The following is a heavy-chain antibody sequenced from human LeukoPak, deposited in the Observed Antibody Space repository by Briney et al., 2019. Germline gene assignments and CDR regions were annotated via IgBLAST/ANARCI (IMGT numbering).Heavy chain of an antibody. Sequence: PGGSLRLSCAASGFTFSSYGMHWVRQAPGKGLEWVSAISGSGGSTYYADSVKGRFTISRDNSKNTLYLQMNSLRAEDTAVYYCAKVRQQQLVKFDYWGQGTLVTVSS. V-gene: IGHV3-23*01. CDR1: GFTFSSYG. CDR2: ISGSGGST. J-gene: IGHJ4*02. D-gene: IGHD6-13*01. CDR3: AKVRQQQLVKFDY.